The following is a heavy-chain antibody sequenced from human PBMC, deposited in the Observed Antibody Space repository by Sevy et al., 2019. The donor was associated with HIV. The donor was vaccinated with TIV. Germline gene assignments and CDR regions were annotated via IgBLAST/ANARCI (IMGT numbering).Heavy chain of an antibody. D-gene: IGHD3-10*01. CDR1: GFTFSSYA. CDR3: AKDKYGSGSYPKNWFDP. V-gene: IGHV3-23*01. CDR2: IRGSGGST. J-gene: IGHJ5*02. Sequence: GGSLRLSCAASGFTFSSYAMSWVRQAPGKGLEWVSAIRGSGGSTYYADSVKGRFTISRDNSKNTLYLQMNSLRAEDTAVYYCAKDKYGSGSYPKNWFDPWGQGTLVTVSS.